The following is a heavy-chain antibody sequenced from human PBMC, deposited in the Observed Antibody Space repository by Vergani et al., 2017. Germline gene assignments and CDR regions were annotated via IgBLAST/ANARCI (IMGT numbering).Heavy chain of an antibody. CDR3: ARMGGYXEGDAFRIGYFDS. D-gene: IGHD2-2*01. CDR2: IYSTGST. CDR1: GDSISSGVYY. Sequence: QVQLQESGPGLVKPSQTLCLTCSVSGDSISSGVYYWHWIRQHPGKGLEWIGYIYSTGSTHHNPSLRRRINMSVDTSKNQFSLKLNSVTAADTAMYYCARMGGYXEGDAFRIGYFDSWGPGILVTVSS. V-gene: IGHV4-31*03. J-gene: IGHJ4*02.